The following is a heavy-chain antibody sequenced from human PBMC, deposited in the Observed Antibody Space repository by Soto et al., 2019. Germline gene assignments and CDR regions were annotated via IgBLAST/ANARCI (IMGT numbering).Heavy chain of an antibody. V-gene: IGHV1-18*01. CDR2: ISAYNGNT. Sequence: VQLVQSGAEVKKPGASVKVSCKASGYTFTSYGISWVRQAPGQGLEWMGWISAYNGNTNYAQKLQGRVTMTTDTSTSTAYMELRSLRSDDTAVYYCAIHPTTVTTVRGYYYYMDVWGKGTTVTVSS. D-gene: IGHD4-17*01. J-gene: IGHJ6*03. CDR3: AIHPTTVTTVRGYYYYMDV. CDR1: GYTFTSYG.